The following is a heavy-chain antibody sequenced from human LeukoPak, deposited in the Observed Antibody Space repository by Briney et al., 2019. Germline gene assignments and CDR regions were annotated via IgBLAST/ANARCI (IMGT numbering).Heavy chain of an antibody. CDR2: INPNSGGT. Sequence: ASVTVSCKASGYTFNGYYMQWVRQAPGQGLEWMGWINPNSGGTDYAQKFQGRVTMTRDTSISTAYMELSSLISDDTAVYYCARGGQLWLIHDSYWFDPWGQGTLVTVSS. CDR1: GYTFNGYY. D-gene: IGHD5-18*01. J-gene: IGHJ5*02. V-gene: IGHV1-2*02. CDR3: ARGGQLWLIHDSYWFDP.